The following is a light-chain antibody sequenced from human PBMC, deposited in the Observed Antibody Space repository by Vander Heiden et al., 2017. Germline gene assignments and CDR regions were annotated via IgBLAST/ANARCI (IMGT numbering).Light chain of an antibody. CDR2: DAS. CDR1: QSVSSY. J-gene: IGKJ4*01. CDR3: QQRSNWPLT. Sequence: ETVLTQSPATLSLPTGERATLSCRASQSVSSYLAWYQQKPGQAPRLLIFDASNRATGIPARFSGSVSGTDFTLTISSLEPEDFALYHCQQRSNWPLTFGGGTKVEIK. V-gene: IGKV3-11*01.